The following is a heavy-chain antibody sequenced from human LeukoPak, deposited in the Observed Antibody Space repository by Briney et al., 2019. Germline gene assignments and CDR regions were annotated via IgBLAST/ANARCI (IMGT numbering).Heavy chain of an antibody. CDR3: ATPLDYYDWSDSHQGGD. V-gene: IGHV3-21*04. CDR1: GFTFSSYS. Sequence: GGSLRLSCAASGFTFSSYSMNWVRQAPGKGLEWVSSISSSSSYIYYADSVKGRFTISRDNAKNSLYLQMNSLRAEDTAVYYCATPLDYYDWSDSHQGGDWGQGTLVTVSS. J-gene: IGHJ4*02. D-gene: IGHD3-22*01. CDR2: ISSSSSYI.